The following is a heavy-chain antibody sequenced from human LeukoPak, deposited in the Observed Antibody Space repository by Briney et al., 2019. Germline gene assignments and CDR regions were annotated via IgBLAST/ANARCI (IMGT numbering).Heavy chain of an antibody. D-gene: IGHD6-19*01. CDR3: AKAGVDRWAVVGTFDY. CDR1: GFSFSTYG. V-gene: IGHV3-30*02. CDR2: IRYDGSQK. Sequence: GGSLRLSCAASGFSFSTYGMHWVRRAPGQGLEWVAFIRYDGSQKKYADSVKGRFTISRDNSKNTLDLQMNSLRAEDTAVYYCAKAGVDRWAVVGTFDYWGHGTLLTVSS. J-gene: IGHJ4*01.